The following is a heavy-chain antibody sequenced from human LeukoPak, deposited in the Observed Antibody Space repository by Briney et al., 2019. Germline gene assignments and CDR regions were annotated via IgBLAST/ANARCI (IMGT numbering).Heavy chain of an antibody. CDR3: AGLLHDDSSGSWFDP. CDR1: GDSINSYY. CDR2: IFYCGIT. V-gene: IGHV4-59*01. Sequence: LETLSLTCSVSGDSINSYYWTWIRQPPRKGLEWIGCIFYCGITNYHPSLNSRVTMSLDASNSQISLRLSSVSTADTAVYYCAGLLHDDSSGSWFDPWGQGTLVTVSS. D-gene: IGHD3-22*01. J-gene: IGHJ5*02.